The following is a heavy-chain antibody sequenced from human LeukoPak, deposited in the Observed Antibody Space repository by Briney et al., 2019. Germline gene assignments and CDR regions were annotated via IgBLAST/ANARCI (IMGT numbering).Heavy chain of an antibody. Sequence: SETLSLTCTVSGGSISSSSYYWSWIRQPPGKGLEWVGFIYYSGSTNYNPSLKSRVAISIDTSKNQFSLRLDSVTAADTAVYFCARLQATVSIHAYFDYWGQGTPVTVSS. V-gene: IGHV4-61*01. CDR3: ARLQATVSIHAYFDY. CDR1: GGSISSSSYY. D-gene: IGHD4-17*01. CDR2: IYYSGST. J-gene: IGHJ4*02.